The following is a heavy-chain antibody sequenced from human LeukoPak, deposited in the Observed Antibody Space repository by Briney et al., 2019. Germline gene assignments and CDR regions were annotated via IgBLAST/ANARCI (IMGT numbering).Heavy chain of an antibody. Sequence: PGGSLRLSCAASGFTFSDYYMSWIRQAPGKGLEWVSYISSSGSTIYYADSVKGRFTISRDNAKNSLYLQMNSLRAEDTAVYYCARVGEYYDFWSGYSLLDYWGQGTLVTVSS. J-gene: IGHJ4*02. CDR3: ARVGEYYDFWSGYSLLDY. V-gene: IGHV3-11*04. CDR1: GFTFSDYY. CDR2: ISSSGSTI. D-gene: IGHD3-3*01.